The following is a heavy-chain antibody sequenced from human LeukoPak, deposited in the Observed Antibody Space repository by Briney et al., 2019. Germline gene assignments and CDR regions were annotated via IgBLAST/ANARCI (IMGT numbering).Heavy chain of an antibody. V-gene: IGHV3-30-3*01. D-gene: IGHD6-19*01. CDR3: ARDHYSSGPYYFDY. CDR1: GFTFSSYA. Sequence: GGSLRLSCAASGFTFSSYALHWVRQAPNKGLEWVAIVSYDGSIKYYADSVKGRFTISRDNSKNTLYLQMNSLRAEDTAVYYCARDHYSSGPYYFDYWGQGTLVTVSS. J-gene: IGHJ4*02. CDR2: VSYDGSIK.